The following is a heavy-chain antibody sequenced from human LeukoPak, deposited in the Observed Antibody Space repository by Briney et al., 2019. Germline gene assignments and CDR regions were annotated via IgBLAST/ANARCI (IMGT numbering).Heavy chain of an antibody. CDR1: GDSVSSDSTA. D-gene: IGHD6-6*01. Sequence: SQTLSLTCALSGDSVSSDSTAWNWIGQSPSGGLEWLGRTYYGSKWYNDYAVSVKSRATVTPDTSKNQFSLHLSSVTPEDTAMYYCARGKAARGFDSWGQGTLVTVSS. J-gene: IGHJ4*02. CDR2: TYYGSKWYN. V-gene: IGHV6-1*01. CDR3: ARGKAARGFDS.